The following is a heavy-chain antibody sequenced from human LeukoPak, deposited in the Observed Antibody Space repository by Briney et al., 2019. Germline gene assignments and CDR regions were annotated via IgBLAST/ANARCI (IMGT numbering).Heavy chain of an antibody. J-gene: IGHJ4*02. CDR2: IYYSGST. V-gene: IGHV4-59*01. CDR1: GGSISSDY. Sequence: PSETLSLTCTVSGGSISSDYWSWIRQPPGKGLEWIGYIYYSGSTNYNPSLKSRVTISLDRSKNQFSLKLTSVTAADTAVYYCARDDSSPSYWGQGTLVTVSS. D-gene: IGHD6-6*01. CDR3: ARDDSSPSY.